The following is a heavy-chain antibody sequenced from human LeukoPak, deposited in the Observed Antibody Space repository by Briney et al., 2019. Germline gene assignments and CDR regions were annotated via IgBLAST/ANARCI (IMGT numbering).Heavy chain of an antibody. J-gene: IGHJ4*02. D-gene: IGHD4-17*01. Sequence: GGSLRLSCAASGFTLSDYYMSWIRQAPGKGLEWVSYISSSGSTIYYADSVKGRFTISRDNAKNSLYLQMNSLRAEDTAVYYCAGDGDPYYFDYWGQGTLVTVSS. CDR3: AGDGDPYYFDY. CDR2: ISSSGSTI. CDR1: GFTLSDYY. V-gene: IGHV3-11*01.